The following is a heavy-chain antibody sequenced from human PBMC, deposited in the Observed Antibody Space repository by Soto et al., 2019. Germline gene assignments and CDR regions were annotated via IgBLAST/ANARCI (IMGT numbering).Heavy chain of an antibody. CDR1: GGSISSGGYY. V-gene: IGHV4-31*03. CDR3: ARAPRGYSGYDLNAFDI. Sequence: SETLSLTCTVSGGSISSGGYYWSWIRQHPGKGLEWIGYIYYSGSTYYNPSLKSRVTISVDTSKNQFSLKLSSVTAADTAVYYCARAPRGYSGYDLNAFDIWGQGTMVTVSS. D-gene: IGHD5-12*01. CDR2: IYYSGST. J-gene: IGHJ3*02.